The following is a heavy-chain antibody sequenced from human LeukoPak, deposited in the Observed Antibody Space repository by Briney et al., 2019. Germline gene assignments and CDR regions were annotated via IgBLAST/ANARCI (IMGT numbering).Heavy chain of an antibody. D-gene: IGHD3-22*01. Sequence: GGSLRLSCAASGFTFSSYSMNWVRQAPGKGLEWVSYISSSSSYIYYADSVKGGFTISRDNAKNSLYLQMNSLRAEDTAVYYCAREGGNYYDSSGYYYAPDYWGQGTLVTVSS. J-gene: IGHJ4*02. CDR1: GFTFSSYS. V-gene: IGHV3-21*01. CDR3: AREGGNYYDSSGYYYAPDY. CDR2: ISSSSSYI.